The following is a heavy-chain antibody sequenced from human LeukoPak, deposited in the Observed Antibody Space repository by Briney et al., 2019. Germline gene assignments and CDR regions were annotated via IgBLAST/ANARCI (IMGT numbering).Heavy chain of an antibody. CDR1: GGSFSGYY. V-gene: IGHV4-34*01. CDR3: ARSRRYYDILTGPGQSRWFDP. J-gene: IGHJ5*02. D-gene: IGHD3-9*01. CDR2: ISHSGST. Sequence: SETLSLTCAVYGGSFSGYYWSWIRQPPGKGLEWIGEISHSGSTNYNPSLKSRVTISVDTSKNQFSLKLSSVTAADTAVYYCARSRRYYDILTGPGQSRWFDPWGQGTLVTVSS.